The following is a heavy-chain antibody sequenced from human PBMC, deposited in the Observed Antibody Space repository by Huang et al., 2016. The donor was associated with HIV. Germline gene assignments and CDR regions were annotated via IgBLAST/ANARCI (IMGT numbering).Heavy chain of an antibody. CDR3: ARAGGFEI. D-gene: IGHD2-15*01. CDR1: GFKFSNYW. CDR2: IKSDGRTT. J-gene: IGHJ3*02. V-gene: IGHV3-74*01. Sequence: EEHLVEFGGGLVQPGGSLRLSCEASGFKFSNYWMQWVRQAPGKGRMWVSRIKSDGRTTDYADSVKGRFTISRDNAKNTLYLQMSSLTAEDTAIYYCARAGGFEIWGQGTVVTVSS.